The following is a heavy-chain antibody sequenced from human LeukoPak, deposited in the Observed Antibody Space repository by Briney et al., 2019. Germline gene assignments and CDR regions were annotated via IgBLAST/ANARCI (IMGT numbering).Heavy chain of an antibody. CDR3: AKGGLGYCSSTSCPSDDY. J-gene: IGHJ4*02. V-gene: IGHV3-30*02. D-gene: IGHD2-2*01. CDR1: GFTFSSYG. Sequence: PGGSLRLSCAASGFTFSSYGMHWVRQAPGKGLEWVAFIRYDGSNKYYADSVKGRFTISRDNSKNTLYLQMNSLRAEDTAVYYCAKGGLGYCSSTSCPSDDYWGQGTLVTVSS. CDR2: IRYDGSNK.